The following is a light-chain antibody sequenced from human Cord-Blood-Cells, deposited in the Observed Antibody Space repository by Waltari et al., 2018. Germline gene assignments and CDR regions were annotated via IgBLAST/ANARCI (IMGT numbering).Light chain of an antibody. CDR2: DVS. Sequence: QSALTQPASVSGSPGQSITISCTGTSSDVGGYNYVSWYQQQPGKTPKLMNYDVSNRPSGVSNRFSGSKSGNTASLTISGLQAEDEADYYCSSYTSSSTLVFGGGTKLTVL. V-gene: IGLV2-14*01. CDR1: SSDVGGYNY. J-gene: IGLJ2*01. CDR3: SSYTSSSTLV.